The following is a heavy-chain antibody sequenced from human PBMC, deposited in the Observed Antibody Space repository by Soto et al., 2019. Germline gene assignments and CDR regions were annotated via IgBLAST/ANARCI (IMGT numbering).Heavy chain of an antibody. J-gene: IGHJ4*02. CDR2: ISYDGSNK. Sequence: QVQLVESGGGVVQPGRSLRLSCAASGFTFSSYAMHWVRQAPGKGLEWVAVISYDGSNKYYADSVKGRFTISRDNSKNTLYLQMNSLRAEDTAVYYCARDRGIAVARTKPDYWGQGTLVTVSS. CDR1: GFTFSSYA. CDR3: ARDRGIAVARTKPDY. D-gene: IGHD6-19*01. V-gene: IGHV3-30-3*01.